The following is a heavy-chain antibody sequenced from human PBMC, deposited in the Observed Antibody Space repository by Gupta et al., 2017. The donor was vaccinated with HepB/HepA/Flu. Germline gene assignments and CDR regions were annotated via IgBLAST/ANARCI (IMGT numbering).Heavy chain of an antibody. J-gene: IGHJ3*01. Sequence: QVQLVQSGAEVKKPGASVKVSCKVSGNTLAELSMDWVRQSPGKGLEWMGGFDPEDGKIIYAQKLQGRVTMTVDTSTDTAYLQLSSLRSDDTAVYFCVTVTGWRGDFSPFHTWGQGTRVTVSS. CDR3: VTVTGWRGDFSPFHT. CDR1: GNTLAELS. V-gene: IGHV1-24*01. CDR2: FDPEDGKI. D-gene: IGHD3-16*02.